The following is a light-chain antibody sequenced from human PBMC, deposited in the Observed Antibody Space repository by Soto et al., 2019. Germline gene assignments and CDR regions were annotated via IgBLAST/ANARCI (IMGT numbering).Light chain of an antibody. CDR3: QKYNSAPWT. CDR1: QGISNY. Sequence: DIQMTQSPSSLSTSVGDRVTITCRARQGISNYLAWYQQKPGKVPKLLIYAASTLQSAVPSRFSGSGSGTDFTLTISSLQPEDVATYYCQKYNSAPWTFGQGNKLESK. CDR2: AAS. V-gene: IGKV1-27*01. J-gene: IGKJ1*01.